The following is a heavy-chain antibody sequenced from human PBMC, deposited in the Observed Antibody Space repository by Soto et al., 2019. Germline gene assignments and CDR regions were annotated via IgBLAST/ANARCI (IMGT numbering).Heavy chain of an antibody. Sequence: QVQLVESGGGVVQPGRSLRLSCAASGFTFSSYGMHWVRQAPGKGLEWVAVIWYDGSNKYYADSVKGRFTISRDNSKNTLYLQMNSLRAEDTAVYYCAMSEGYCSSTSFGLGNPRGCYDFWSGFGAFDIWGQGTMVTVSS. CDR2: IWYDGSNK. V-gene: IGHV3-33*01. D-gene: IGHD2-2*01. CDR3: AMSEGYCSSTSFGLGNPRGCYDFWSGFGAFDI. CDR1: GFTFSSYG. J-gene: IGHJ3*02.